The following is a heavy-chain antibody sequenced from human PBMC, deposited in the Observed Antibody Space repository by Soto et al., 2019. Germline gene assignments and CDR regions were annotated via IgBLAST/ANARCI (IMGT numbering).Heavy chain of an antibody. V-gene: IGHV1-69*13. J-gene: IGHJ4*02. Sequence: GASVKVSCKASGGTFSSYAISWVRQAPGQGLEWMGGIIPIFGTANYAQKFQGRVTITADESTSTAYMELSSLRSEDTAVYYCARSRRIVGYSYGYLGWGQGTLVTVSS. CDR3: ARSRRIVGYSYGYLG. D-gene: IGHD5-18*01. CDR2: IIPIFGTA. CDR1: GGTFSSYA.